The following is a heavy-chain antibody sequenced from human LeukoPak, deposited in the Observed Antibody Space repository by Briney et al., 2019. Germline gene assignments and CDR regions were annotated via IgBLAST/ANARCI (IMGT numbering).Heavy chain of an antibody. CDR2: ISGSGGST. D-gene: IGHD3-9*01. J-gene: IGHJ3*02. CDR3: AKALTYYDILTGYYMDAFDI. Sequence: GGSLRLSCAASGFTFSSYAMSWVRQAPGKGLEWVSAISGSGGSTYYADFVKGRFTISRDNSKNTLYLQMNSLRAEDTAVYYCAKALTYYDILTGYYMDAFDIWGQGTMVTVSS. V-gene: IGHV3-23*01. CDR1: GFTFSSYA.